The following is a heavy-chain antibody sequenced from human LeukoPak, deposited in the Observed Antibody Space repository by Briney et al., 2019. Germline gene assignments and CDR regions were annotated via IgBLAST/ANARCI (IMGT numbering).Heavy chain of an antibody. V-gene: IGHV3-30-3*01. Sequence: GGSQRLSCAASRFTFSTYVMHWVRQAPGKGLEWVAGISNDGTNEDHADSVKGRFTISRDNSKNTLYLQMNSLRAEDTAIYYCARDRIAVAGMGAFQHWGQGTLVTVSS. CDR3: ARDRIAVAGMGAFQH. J-gene: IGHJ1*01. CDR2: ISNDGTNE. CDR1: RFTFSTYV. D-gene: IGHD6-19*01.